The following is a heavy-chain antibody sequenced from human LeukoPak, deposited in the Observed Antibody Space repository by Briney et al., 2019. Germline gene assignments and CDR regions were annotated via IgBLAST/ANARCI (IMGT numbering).Heavy chain of an antibody. Sequence: ASVKVSCKASGYTFTSYDINWVLQATGQGLEWMGWMNPNSGNTGYAQKFQGRVTMTRNTSISTAYMELSSLRSEDTAVYYCARGTHYYDSSGYYYWGQGTLVTVSS. D-gene: IGHD3-22*01. J-gene: IGHJ4*02. V-gene: IGHV1-8*01. CDR1: GYTFTSYD. CDR3: ARGTHYYDSSGYYY. CDR2: MNPNSGNT.